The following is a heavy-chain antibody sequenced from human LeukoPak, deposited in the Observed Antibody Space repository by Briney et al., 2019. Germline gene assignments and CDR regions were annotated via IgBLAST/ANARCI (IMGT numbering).Heavy chain of an antibody. CDR1: GGSISSYY. CDR2: IYYSGST. D-gene: IGHD1-20*01. CDR3: ARSLNWNDVFFDY. Sequence: PSETLSLTCTVSGGSISSYYWSWIRQPPGKGLEWIGYIYYSGSTNYNPSLKSRVTISVDTSKNQFSLKLSSVTAADTAVYYCARSLNWNDVFFDYWGQGTLVTVSS. V-gene: IGHV4-59*01. J-gene: IGHJ4*02.